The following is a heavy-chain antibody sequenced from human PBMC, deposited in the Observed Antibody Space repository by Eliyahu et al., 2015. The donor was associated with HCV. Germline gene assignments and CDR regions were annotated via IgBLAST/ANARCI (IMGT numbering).Heavy chain of an antibody. V-gene: IGHV1-2*04. D-gene: IGHD2-15*01. CDR1: GYTFTGYY. Sequence: QVQLVQSGAEVKKPGASVKVSCKASGYTFTGYYMHWVRQAPGPGPGWMGWINPNSGGTNYAQKFQGWVTMTRDTSISTTYLELSRLRSDDTAVYYCARDPGSGGTSYYGMDVWGQGTTVTVS. J-gene: IGHJ6*02. CDR3: ARDPGSGGTSYYGMDV. CDR2: INPNSGGT.